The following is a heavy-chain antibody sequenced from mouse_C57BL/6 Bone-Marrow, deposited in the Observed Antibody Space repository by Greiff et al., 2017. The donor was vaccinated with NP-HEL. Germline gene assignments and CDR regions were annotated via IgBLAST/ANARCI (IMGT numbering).Heavy chain of an antibody. CDR1: GYTFTDYY. CDR3: AKGHFRLFEY. V-gene: IGHV1-76*01. CDR2: INPDSGNT. J-gene: IGHJ3*01. Sequence: QVQLQQSGPELVRPGASVKMSCKASGYTFTDYYINWVKQSPGQGLEWIGDINPDSGNTIYNEKFKGKATLTAEKSSSTAYMQLSSLTSEDSAVYFSAKGHFRLFEYWGQGTLVTVS. D-gene: IGHD3-3*01.